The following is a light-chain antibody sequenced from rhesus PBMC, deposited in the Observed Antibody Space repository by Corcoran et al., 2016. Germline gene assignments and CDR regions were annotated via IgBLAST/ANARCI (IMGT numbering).Light chain of an antibody. CDR2: YGE. J-gene: IGLJ1*01. Sequence: SSDLTQPPSVSVSPGRTARITCGGDNIGRNSFQWYQQKPPPAPVLVIYYGEERPTGLPERFSGSKSDTIATLTISGVEAGDEADYFCQVWDTSRDQYIFGGGTRLTVL. CDR1: NIGRNS. V-gene: IGLV3-36*02. CDR3: QVWDTSRDQYI.